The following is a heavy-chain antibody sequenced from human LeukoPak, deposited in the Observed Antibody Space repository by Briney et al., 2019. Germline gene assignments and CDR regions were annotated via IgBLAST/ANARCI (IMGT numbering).Heavy chain of an antibody. J-gene: IGHJ6*03. V-gene: IGHV3-7*01. CDR2: INQDGSEK. Sequence: GGSLRLSCAASRFTFSSYWMSWVRQAPGKGLEWVANINQDGSEKYYVDSVKGRFTISRDNAKNSLYLQMNSLRAEDTAAYYCARVGNYYYYYMDVWGKGTTVTVSS. CDR1: RFTFSSYW. CDR3: ARVGNYYYYYMDV. D-gene: IGHD1-14*01.